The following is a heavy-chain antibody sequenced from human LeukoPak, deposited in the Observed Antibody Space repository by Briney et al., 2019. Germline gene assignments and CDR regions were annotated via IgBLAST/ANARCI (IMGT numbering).Heavy chain of an antibody. V-gene: IGHV3-15*01. CDR3: TTDSPAVGATVL. CDR2: IKSKTDGGTT. J-gene: IGHJ4*02. D-gene: IGHD1-26*01. CDR1: GFTFSNAW. Sequence: GGSLRLSCAASGFTFSNAWMGWVRQAPGKGLEWVGRIKSKTDGGTTDYAAPVKGRFTISRDDSKNTLYLQMNSLKTEDTAVYYCTTDSPAVGATVLWGQGTLVTVSS.